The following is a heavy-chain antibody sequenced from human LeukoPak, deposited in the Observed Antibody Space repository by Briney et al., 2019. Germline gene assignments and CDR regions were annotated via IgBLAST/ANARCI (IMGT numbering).Heavy chain of an antibody. Sequence: GESLRLSCAASGFSFSSTWMSWLRQAPGKGLEWVANIKQDGSEKSYLDSVKGRFTISRDNAKNSLYLQMNSLRVEDTAVYYCARDRYCSARSCYDLNWFDPWGQGTLVTVSS. D-gene: IGHD2-15*01. J-gene: IGHJ5*02. CDR3: ARDRYCSARSCYDLNWFDP. V-gene: IGHV3-7*01. CDR1: GFSFSSTW. CDR2: IKQDGSEK.